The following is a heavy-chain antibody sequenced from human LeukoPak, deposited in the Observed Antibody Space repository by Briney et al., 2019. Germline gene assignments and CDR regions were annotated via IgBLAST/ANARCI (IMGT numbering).Heavy chain of an antibody. J-gene: IGHJ6*03. V-gene: IGHV4-59*01. Sequence: SETLSLTCTVSGVSISSYYWSWIRQPPGKGLEWIGYIYYSGSTNYNPSLKSRVTISVDTSKNQFSLKLSSVTAADTAVYYCARVAQGYYYYYYMDVWGKGTTVTVSS. CDR1: GVSISSYY. CDR3: ARVAQGYYYYYYMDV. CDR2: IYYSGST.